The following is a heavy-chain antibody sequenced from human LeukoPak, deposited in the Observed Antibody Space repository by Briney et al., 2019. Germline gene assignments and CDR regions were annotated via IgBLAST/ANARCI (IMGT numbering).Heavy chain of an antibody. Sequence: SETLSLTCAVYGGSFSGYYWSWIRQPPRKGLEWIGEINHSGSTNYNPSLQSRVTISVATTKNQFSLKLSSVTAADTAVYYCARGESYYDFWSGYPPGWFDPWGQGTLVTVSS. CDR1: GGSFSGYY. V-gene: IGHV4-34*01. J-gene: IGHJ5*02. CDR3: ARGESYYDFWSGYPPGWFDP. CDR2: INHSGST. D-gene: IGHD3-3*01.